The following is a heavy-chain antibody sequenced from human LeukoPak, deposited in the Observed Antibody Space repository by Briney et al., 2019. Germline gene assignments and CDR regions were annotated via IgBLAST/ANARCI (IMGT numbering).Heavy chain of an antibody. D-gene: IGHD5-12*01. J-gene: IGHJ4*02. Sequence: GDSLKIPCKGSGYSFTTYWIGWVRQMPGKGLEWMGNIYPGDSDTRYSPSFQGQVTISADKSITTAYLEWSSLKASDTAIYCCARHGASGYAGDYWGQGTLVTVSS. V-gene: IGHV5-51*01. CDR2: IYPGDSDT. CDR3: ARHGASGYAGDY. CDR1: GYSFTTYW.